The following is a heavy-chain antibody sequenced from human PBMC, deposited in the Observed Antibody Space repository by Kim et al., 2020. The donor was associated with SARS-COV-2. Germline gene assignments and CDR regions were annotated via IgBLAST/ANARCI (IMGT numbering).Heavy chain of an antibody. V-gene: IGHV5-51*01. Sequence: GESLKISCKASGFTFTSYWIGWVRQVPGKGLEWMGIIYPTDFDTRYNQAFQGQVTISADRSITTAYLQWSSLKASDTAMYYCARGNNYAGDFWGQRTLVTVSS. CDR1: GFTFTSYW. CDR2: IYPTDFDT. D-gene: IGHD1-20*01. CDR3: ARGNNYAGDF. J-gene: IGHJ4*02.